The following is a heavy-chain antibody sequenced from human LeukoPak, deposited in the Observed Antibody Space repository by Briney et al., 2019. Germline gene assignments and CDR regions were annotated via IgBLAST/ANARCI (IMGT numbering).Heavy chain of an antibody. CDR2: IWYDGSDQ. V-gene: IGHV3-33*01. D-gene: IGHD5-24*01. Sequence: PGGSLRLSCAASRFTFRNYGMHWVRQAPGKGLEWVATIWYDGSDQYYADSVKGRFTISRDNSKNTLYLQMNSLRVEDTAVYYCTRVGYIDEGIDYWGQGTLVTVSS. CDR1: RFTFRNYG. J-gene: IGHJ4*02. CDR3: TRVGYIDEGIDY.